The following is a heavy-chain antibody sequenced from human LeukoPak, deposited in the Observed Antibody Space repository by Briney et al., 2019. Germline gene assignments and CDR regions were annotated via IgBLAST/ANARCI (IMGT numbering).Heavy chain of an antibody. CDR1: GGSISSNSYY. V-gene: IGHV4-39*01. D-gene: IGHD2-21*01. J-gene: IGHJ5*02. Sequence: PSETLSLTCTVSGGSISSNSYYWGWIRQPPGKGLEWIGSIYYGGSTYYNPSLMSRVTMSVDTSKNQYSLKLSSVPAADTAVYYCARHGDPNFFDPWGQGTLVTVSS. CDR3: ARHGDPNFFDP. CDR2: IYYGGST.